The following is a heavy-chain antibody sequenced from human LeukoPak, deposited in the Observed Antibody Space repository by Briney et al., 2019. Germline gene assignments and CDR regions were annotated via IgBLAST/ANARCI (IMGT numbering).Heavy chain of an antibody. D-gene: IGHD5-18*01. CDR3: ARDGGYGHYDY. CDR2: INHSGST. Sequence: SETLSLTCAVYGGSFSGYYWSWIRQPPGKGLEWIGEINHSGSTNYNPSLKSRVTISVDTSKNQFSLKLSSVTAADTAVYYCARDGGYGHYDYWGQGTLVTVSS. V-gene: IGHV4-34*01. CDR1: GGSFSGYY. J-gene: IGHJ4*02.